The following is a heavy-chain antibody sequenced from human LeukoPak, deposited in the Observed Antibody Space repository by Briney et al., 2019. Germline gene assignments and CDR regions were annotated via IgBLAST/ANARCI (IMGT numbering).Heavy chain of an antibody. J-gene: IGHJ4*02. CDR2: ISAYNGNT. CDR1: GYTFTSYG. V-gene: IGHV1-18*01. Sequence: ASVKVSCKASGYTFTSYGISWVRQAPGQGLEWMGWISAYNGNTNYAQKPQGRVTMTTDTSTSTAYMELRSLRSDDTAVYYCARDQYYYDSSGYYGGDYWGQGTLVTVSS. CDR3: ARDQYYYDSSGYYGGDY. D-gene: IGHD3-22*01.